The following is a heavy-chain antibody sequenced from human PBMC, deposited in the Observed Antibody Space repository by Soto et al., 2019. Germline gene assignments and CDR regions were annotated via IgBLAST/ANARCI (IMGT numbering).Heavy chain of an antibody. V-gene: IGHV3-23*01. Sequence: GGSLRLSCAACGFTFSSYAVSWVRQAPGKGLEWVSAISGSGGSTYYADSVKGRFTISRDNSKNTLYLQMNSLRAEDTAVYCCAKSNTYCSGGSCSEYFQHWGQGTLVTVSS. CDR3: AKSNTYCSGGSCSEYFQH. CDR2: ISGSGGST. J-gene: IGHJ1*01. D-gene: IGHD2-15*01. CDR1: GFTFSSYA.